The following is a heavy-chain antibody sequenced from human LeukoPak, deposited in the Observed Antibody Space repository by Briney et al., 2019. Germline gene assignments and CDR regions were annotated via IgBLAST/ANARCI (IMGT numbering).Heavy chain of an antibody. CDR3: VAYGDSWLEY. V-gene: IGHV4-4*07. CDR1: GGSISSYY. Sequence: SETLSLTCTVSGGSISSYYWAWIRQSAGKGLDWIGRVDTSGSTKYNPSLRSRVGMSTDTSRNLLSLRLSSVAAADTAVYYCVAYGDSWLEYWGQGALVTVSS. CDR2: VDTSGST. D-gene: IGHD6-13*01. J-gene: IGHJ4*02.